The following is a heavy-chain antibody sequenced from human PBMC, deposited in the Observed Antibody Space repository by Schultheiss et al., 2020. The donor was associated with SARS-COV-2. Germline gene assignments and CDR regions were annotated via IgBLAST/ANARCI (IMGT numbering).Heavy chain of an antibody. Sequence: SQTLSLTCAISGDSVSSNSATWNWIRRSPSRGLEWLGRTYYRSKWYNDYVLSVKSRITINPDTSKNQFSLQLNSVTPEDTAVYYCARGTEADFDYWGQGTLVTVSS. CDR2: TYYRSKWYN. V-gene: IGHV6-1*01. CDR3: ARGTEADFDY. CDR1: GDSVSSNSAT. J-gene: IGHJ4*02.